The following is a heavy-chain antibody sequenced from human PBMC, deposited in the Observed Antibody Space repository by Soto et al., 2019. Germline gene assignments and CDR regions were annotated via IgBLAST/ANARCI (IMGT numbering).Heavy chain of an antibody. CDR3: ARRDTSGFLRYFDN. J-gene: IGHJ4*02. CDR2: IVPNVGTV. Sequence: QMQLVQSGAEVKKPGSSVKVSCKASGGTLSSFINYPINWVRQAPGQGLEWMGGIVPNVGTVNYAQKFQGRVTITADKSTGTAYMEVSSLRSEDTALYYCARRDTSGFLRYFDNWGQGTLVTVSS. D-gene: IGHD3-3*01. CDR1: GGTLSSFINYP. V-gene: IGHV1-69*06.